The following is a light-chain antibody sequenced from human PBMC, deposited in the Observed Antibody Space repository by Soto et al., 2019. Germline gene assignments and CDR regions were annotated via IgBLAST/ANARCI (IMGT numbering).Light chain of an antibody. J-gene: IGLJ2*01. V-gene: IGLV2-14*03. CDR1: SSDVGGYNY. Sequence: QSVLTQPASVSGSPGQSISISCTGTSSDVGGYNYVSWYQHHPGKAPKLMIFDVTNRPSGLSNRFSGSKSDNTASLTISGLQAEDEADYYCSSYTTNHTRLFGGGTKLTVL. CDR2: DVT. CDR3: SSYTTNHTRL.